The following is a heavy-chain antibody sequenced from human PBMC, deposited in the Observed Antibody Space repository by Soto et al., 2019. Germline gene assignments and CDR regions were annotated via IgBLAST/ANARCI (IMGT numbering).Heavy chain of an antibody. J-gene: IGHJ2*01. CDR1: GYTITRHW. V-gene: IGHV1-46*01. D-gene: IGHD3-22*01. CDR3: ARDNSYDSGGARGWYFDL. Sequence: SVKVSCKASGYTITRHWMHWVRQAPVQGLEWMGVINPSGDMTTYAQKFQGRVTMTRDTSTSTLYMELSSLRSEDTAVYYCARDNSYDSGGARGWYFDLWGRGTLVTVSS. CDR2: INPSGDMT.